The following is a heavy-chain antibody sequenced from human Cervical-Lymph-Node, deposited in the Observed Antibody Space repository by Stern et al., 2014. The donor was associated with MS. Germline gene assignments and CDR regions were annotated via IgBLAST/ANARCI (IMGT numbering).Heavy chain of an antibody. Sequence: VQLVESGAEVTKPGSSVKVSCKASGDTFSKFPSSWVRQAPGQGLEWMGGIFPGCGTPTYAQEFRSMVTITEVVSTSTVYMELSILRSDDTAVYYCALSSETSDRWYSLGYDLWGQGTLVTVSS. D-gene: IGHD6-13*01. J-gene: IGHJ5*02. CDR1: GDTFSKFP. V-gene: IGHV1-69*01. CDR2: IFPGCGTP. CDR3: ALSSETSDRWYSLGYDL.